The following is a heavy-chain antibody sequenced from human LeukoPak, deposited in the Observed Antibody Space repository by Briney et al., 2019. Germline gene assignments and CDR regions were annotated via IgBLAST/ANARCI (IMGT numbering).Heavy chain of an antibody. Sequence: PGGSLRLSCAASGFTFSSYWMSWVRQAPGKGLEWVANIKRDGSEKYYVDSVKGRFTISRDNAKNSLYLQMNSLRAEDTAVYYCARQRMNDFWSGYYYWGQGTLVTVSS. D-gene: IGHD3-3*01. CDR2: IKRDGSEK. J-gene: IGHJ4*02. CDR1: GFTFSSYW. CDR3: ARQRMNDFWSGYYY. V-gene: IGHV3-7*01.